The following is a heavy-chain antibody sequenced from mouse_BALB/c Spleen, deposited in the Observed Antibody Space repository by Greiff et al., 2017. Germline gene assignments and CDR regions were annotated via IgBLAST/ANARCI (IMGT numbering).Heavy chain of an antibody. CDR2: ISSGGSYT. V-gene: IGHV5-6-4*01. Sequence: EVKLVESGGGLVKPGGSLKLSCAASGFTFSSYTMSWVRQTPEKRLEWVATISSGGSYTYYPDSVKGRFTITRDNAKNTLYLQMSSLKSEDTAMYYCTRGSGYWFAYWGQGTLVTVSA. D-gene: IGHD3-1*01. CDR3: TRGSGYWFAY. J-gene: IGHJ3*01. CDR1: GFTFSSYT.